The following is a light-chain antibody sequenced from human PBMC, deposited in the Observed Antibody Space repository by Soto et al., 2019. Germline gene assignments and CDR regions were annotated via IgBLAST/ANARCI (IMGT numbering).Light chain of an antibody. J-gene: IGKJ4*01. V-gene: IGKV1-39*01. Sequence: DIQMTQSPSSLSASVGDRVSITCRASQSISMFLHWYQHKPGQAPKLLIYAASSLQGGVPSRFSGSGSGTDFTLTISNLQSEDFATYYCQQSFSSPLTFGGGTKVEI. CDR3: QQSFSSPLT. CDR1: QSISMF. CDR2: AAS.